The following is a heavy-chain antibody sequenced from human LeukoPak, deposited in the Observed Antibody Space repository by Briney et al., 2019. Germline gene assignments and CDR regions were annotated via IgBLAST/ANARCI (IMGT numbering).Heavy chain of an antibody. J-gene: IGHJ4*02. D-gene: IGHD3-16*01. Sequence: PGRSLRLSCAASGFTFSSYAMHWVRQAPGKGLEWVAVISYDGSNEYYADSVKDRFTISRDNSKNTLSLQTNSLRAEDTAVYYCVRGVGGLRVRYFDYWGQGTLVSVSS. CDR2: ISYDGSNE. V-gene: IGHV3-30-3*01. CDR3: VRGVGGLRVRYFDY. CDR1: GFTFSSYA.